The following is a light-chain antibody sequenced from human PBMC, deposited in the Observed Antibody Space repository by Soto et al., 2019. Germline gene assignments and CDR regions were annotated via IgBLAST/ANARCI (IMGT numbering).Light chain of an antibody. Sequence: DIQMTQSPSTLSGSVGDRVTITCRASQTISSWLAWYQQKPGKAPKLLIYKASTLKSGVPSRFSGSGSGTEFTLTISSLQPDDFATYYCQHYNSAPLTFGGGTRVEI. V-gene: IGKV1-5*03. CDR1: QTISSW. J-gene: IGKJ4*01. CDR3: QHYNSAPLT. CDR2: KAS.